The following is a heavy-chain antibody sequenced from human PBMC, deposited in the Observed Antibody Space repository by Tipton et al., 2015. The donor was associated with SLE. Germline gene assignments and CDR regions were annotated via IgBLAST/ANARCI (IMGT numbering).Heavy chain of an antibody. CDR1: GGSISTYY. D-gene: IGHD6-13*01. Sequence: TLSLTCTVSGGSISTYYWNWIRQPPGKGLEWVGYIYYSGITYYNPSLKSRVSISVDTSKSQFSLRLTPVTAADTAVYYCTGVGSGPGTDYWGQGTLVTVSS. V-gene: IGHV4-59*01. CDR2: IYYSGIT. J-gene: IGHJ4*02. CDR3: TGVGSGPGTDY.